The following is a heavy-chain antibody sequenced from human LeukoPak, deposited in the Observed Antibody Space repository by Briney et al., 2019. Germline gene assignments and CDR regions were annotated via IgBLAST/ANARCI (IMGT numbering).Heavy chain of an antibody. Sequence: ASVKVSCKASGYTFTGYYMHWVQQAPGQGLEWMGWINPNSGGTNYAQKFQGRVTMTRDTSISTAYMELSRLRSDDTAVYYCARPSSYFDWTRYYFDYWGQGTLVTVSS. V-gene: IGHV1-2*02. CDR3: ARPSSYFDWTRYYFDY. CDR2: INPNSGGT. CDR1: GYTFTGYY. D-gene: IGHD3-9*01. J-gene: IGHJ4*02.